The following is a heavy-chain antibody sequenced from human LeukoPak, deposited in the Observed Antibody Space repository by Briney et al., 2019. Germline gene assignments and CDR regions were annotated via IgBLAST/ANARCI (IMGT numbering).Heavy chain of an antibody. Sequence: GGSLRLSCAASGFTFSSYSMNWVRQAPGKGLEWVSSISSSSSYIYYADSVKGRFTTSRDNAKNSLYRQMDSLRAEEWAAHYDERDGRATAMGYYYYYGMDVWGQGTTVTVSS. CDR3: ERDGRATAMGYYYYYGMDV. D-gene: IGHD5-18*01. CDR2: ISSSSSYI. V-gene: IGHV3-21*01. CDR1: GFTFSSYS. J-gene: IGHJ6*02.